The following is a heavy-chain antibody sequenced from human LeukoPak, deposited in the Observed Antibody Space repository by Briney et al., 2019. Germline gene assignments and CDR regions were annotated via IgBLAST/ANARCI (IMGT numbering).Heavy chain of an antibody. CDR3: AELGITMIGGV. CDR2: IRSSSSTI. Sequence: GGSLRLSCAASGFTFSSYSMNWVRQAPGKGLEWVSYIRSSSSTIYYADSVKGRFTISRDNAKNSLYLQMNSLRAEDTAVYYCAELGITMIGGVWGKGTTVTISS. D-gene: IGHD3-10*02. V-gene: IGHV3-48*04. J-gene: IGHJ6*04. CDR1: GFTFSSYS.